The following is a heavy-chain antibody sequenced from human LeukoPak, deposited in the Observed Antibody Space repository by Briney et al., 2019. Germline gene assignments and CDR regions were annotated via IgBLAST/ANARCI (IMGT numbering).Heavy chain of an antibody. D-gene: IGHD6-19*01. CDR1: GYTFTSYY. CDR3: ARDDPAVAGIDY. Sequence: GASVKGSCKASGYTFTSYYMHWVRQAPGQGLEWMGIINPSGGSTSYAQKFQGRVTMTRDTSTSTVYMELSSLRSEDTAVYYCARDDPAVAGIDYWGQGTLVTVSS. CDR2: INPSGGST. V-gene: IGHV1-46*01. J-gene: IGHJ4*02.